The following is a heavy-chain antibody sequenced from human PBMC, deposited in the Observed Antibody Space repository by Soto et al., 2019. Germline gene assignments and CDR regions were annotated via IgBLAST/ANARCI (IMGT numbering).Heavy chain of an antibody. Sequence: ASVKVSCTASGYTFIDCYMHWVRQAPGQGFEWMGRISPRSGGTNYAQKFQGRVAMTWDTSLNTAYMELSSLISEDTAVYYCARPPGYISDWYYFDLWGQGTLVTVSS. CDR2: ISPRSGGT. J-gene: IGHJ4*02. V-gene: IGHV1-2*02. D-gene: IGHD3-9*01. CDR1: GYTFIDCY. CDR3: ARPPGYISDWYYFDL.